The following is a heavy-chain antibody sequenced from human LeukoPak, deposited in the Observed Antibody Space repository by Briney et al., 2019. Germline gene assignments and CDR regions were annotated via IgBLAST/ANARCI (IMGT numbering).Heavy chain of an antibody. CDR3: ARGGYCSGGSCYSWTPFDY. Sequence: PGGSLRLSCAASGFTFSSYWMHWVRQAPGKGLVWVSRINSDGSSTSYADSVKGRFTISRDNAKNTLYLQMNSLRAEDTAVYYCARGGYCSGGSCYSWTPFDYWGQGTLVTVSS. J-gene: IGHJ4*02. CDR2: INSDGSST. D-gene: IGHD2-15*01. V-gene: IGHV3-74*01. CDR1: GFTFSSYW.